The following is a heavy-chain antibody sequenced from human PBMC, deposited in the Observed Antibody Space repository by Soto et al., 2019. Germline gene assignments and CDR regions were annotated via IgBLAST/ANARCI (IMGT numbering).Heavy chain of an antibody. CDR2: IDHEHGEK. CDR3: ATEANSRELMRCPHYDS. Sequence: ASVNVSCKVSGDILTELSIHWVGQGPGEGLEWMGGIDHEHGEKNYAQKFQGRLTLTQDTSTDTAYMELSNLRSDDTAVYYCATEANSRELMRCPHYDSWGRGTXVTFYS. J-gene: IGHJ4*02. D-gene: IGHD3-10*01. CDR1: GDILTELS. V-gene: IGHV1-24*01.